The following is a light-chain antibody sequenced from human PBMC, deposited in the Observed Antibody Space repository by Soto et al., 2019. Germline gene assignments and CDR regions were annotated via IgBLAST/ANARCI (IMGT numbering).Light chain of an antibody. Sequence: LTQPPSASGSPGQSVTISCTGTSSDVGGYNYVSWYQQHPGKAPKLMIYDVSQRPSGVPDRFSGSKSGNTASLTVSGLQAEDEADYYCSSYAGTYIVFGTGTKLTVL. CDR3: SSYAGTYIV. CDR2: DVS. J-gene: IGLJ1*01. CDR1: SSDVGGYNY. V-gene: IGLV2-8*01.